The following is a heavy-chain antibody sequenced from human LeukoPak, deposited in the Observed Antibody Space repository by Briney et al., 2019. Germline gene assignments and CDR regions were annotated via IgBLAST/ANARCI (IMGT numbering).Heavy chain of an antibody. CDR2: ISHSGTT. J-gene: IGHJ4*02. V-gene: IGHV4-34*01. D-gene: IGHD3-16*01. CDR1: GGSFSGYS. CDR3: ARRSLGQHRYFVY. Sequence: SETLSLTCAVYGGSFSGYSWTWIRQPPGKGLECIGEISHSGTTNYNPSLKSRVTISLHTSKTQFSLRLSSVTAADTAVYYCARRSLGQHRYFVYWGQGNLVTVSS.